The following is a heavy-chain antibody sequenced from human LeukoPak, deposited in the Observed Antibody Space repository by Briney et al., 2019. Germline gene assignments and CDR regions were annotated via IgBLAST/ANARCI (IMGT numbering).Heavy chain of an antibody. V-gene: IGHV3-33*01. Sequence: QPGRSLRLSCAASGFTFSNHGMHWVRQAPGKGLEWVALIWYDGSNKEYAESVKGRFTISRDNSKNTLYLQMNGLRDEDTAVYYCARDQGTSTTAPKRRGRFDPWGQGTLVTVSS. CDR3: ARDQGTSTTAPKRRGRFDP. J-gene: IGHJ5*02. D-gene: IGHD1-1*01. CDR1: GFTFSNHG. CDR2: IWYDGSNK.